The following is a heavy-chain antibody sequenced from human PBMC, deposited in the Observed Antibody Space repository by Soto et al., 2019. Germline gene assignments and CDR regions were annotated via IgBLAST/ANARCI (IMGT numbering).Heavy chain of an antibody. CDR2: ISSNGGST. D-gene: IGHD3-16*01. CDR1: GFTFSSYA. CDR3: AREIGAPNDY. V-gene: IGHV3-64*01. Sequence: EVQLVESGGGLVQPGGSLRLSCAASGFTFSSYAMHWVRQAPGKGLEYVSAISSNGGSTYYANSVKGRFTIYRDNSKNTLYLQMGSLRAEDMAVYYCAREIGAPNDYRGQGTLVTVSS. J-gene: IGHJ4*02.